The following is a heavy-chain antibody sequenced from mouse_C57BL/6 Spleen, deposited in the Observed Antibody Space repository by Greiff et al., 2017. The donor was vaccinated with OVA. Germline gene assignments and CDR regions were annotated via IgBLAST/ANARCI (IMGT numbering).Heavy chain of an antibody. CDR3: ASEKLAYYSNYEFAY. CDR2: ISSGSSTI. Sequence: VQLQQSGGGLVKPGGSLKLSCAASGFTFSDYGMHWVRQAPEKGLEWVAYISSGSSTIYYADTVKGRFTISRDNAKNTLFLQMTSLRSEDTAMYYCASEKLAYYSNYEFAYWGQGTLVTVSA. CDR1: GFTFSDYG. V-gene: IGHV5-17*01. D-gene: IGHD2-5*01. J-gene: IGHJ3*01.